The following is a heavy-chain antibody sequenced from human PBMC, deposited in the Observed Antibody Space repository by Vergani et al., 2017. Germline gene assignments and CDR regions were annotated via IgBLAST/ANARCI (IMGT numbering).Heavy chain of an antibody. CDR1: GESIRSGSHY. CDR2: IHTGGST. J-gene: IGHJ3*01. Sequence: QVKLQESGPGLLKPSQTLSLTCTVSGESIRSGSHYWSWIRQPAGKGPEWIGHIHTGGSTDLNPSFKSRVSISVDTSKSQFSLKLNSVTVADTAVYFCARGFHDTLTGLNFFDLWGQGTAVLVSS. V-gene: IGHV4-61*02. CDR3: ARGFHDTLTGLNFFDL. D-gene: IGHD3-9*01.